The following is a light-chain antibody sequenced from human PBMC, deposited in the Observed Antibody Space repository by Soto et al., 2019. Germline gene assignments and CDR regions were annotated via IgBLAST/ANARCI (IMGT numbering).Light chain of an antibody. V-gene: IGLV2-11*01. J-gene: IGLJ2*01. CDR2: DVS. Sequence: QSVLTQPRSVSGSPGQSVTISCTGTSSDVGGYDYVSWYQQHPGKAPQLMIYDVSKRPSGVPDRFSGSKSGNTASLTISGLQAEDEADYYCCSYAGSFTLILGGGTKVTVL. CDR1: SSDVGGYDY. CDR3: CSYAGSFTLI.